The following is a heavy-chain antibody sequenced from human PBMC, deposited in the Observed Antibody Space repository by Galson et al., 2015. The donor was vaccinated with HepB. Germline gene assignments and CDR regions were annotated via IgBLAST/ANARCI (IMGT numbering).Heavy chain of an antibody. CDR1: GDSVSRDTVG. D-gene: IGHD3-10*01. CDR3: TRVAHLGRGMNV. CDR2: TYYRSKWYS. J-gene: IGHJ6*02. V-gene: IGHV6-1*01. Sequence: GDSVSRDTVGWNWIRQSPSRGLEWLGRTYYRSKWYSDYAISVKSRIIINADSSTNQFFLQLNSVIPEDTAVYYCTRVAHLGRGMNVWGQGTTVTVSS.